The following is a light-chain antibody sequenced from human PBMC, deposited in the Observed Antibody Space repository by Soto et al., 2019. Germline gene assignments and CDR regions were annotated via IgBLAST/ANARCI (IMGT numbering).Light chain of an antibody. J-gene: IGKJ5*01. Sequence: EIVFTQSPGTLSLSPVEGATLSCRASQIVSSSYLAWYQQKPGQAPRLLIYGASSRATGIPDRFSGSGSGTDFTLTISRLEPEDFAVYYCQQYGSSPSITFGQGTRLEIK. CDR3: QQYGSSPSIT. CDR1: QIVSSSY. CDR2: GAS. V-gene: IGKV3-20*01.